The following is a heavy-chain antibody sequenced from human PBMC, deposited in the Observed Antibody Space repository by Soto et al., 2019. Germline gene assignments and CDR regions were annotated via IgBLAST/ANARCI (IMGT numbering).Heavy chain of an antibody. CDR3: TSARSSVGAPGGFIEY. CDR1: GFIFTNYW. D-gene: IGHD1-26*01. Sequence: EVQLVESGGGLVQPGGSLRLSCAASGFIFTNYWMSWVRQAPGKGLEWVANVHRDGSEKRYVDSVKGRFTISRDNAKNSQYLQMNSLSADDTGVYYCTSARSSVGAPGGFIEYWGQGNLVTVSS. V-gene: IGHV3-7*03. CDR2: VHRDGSEK. J-gene: IGHJ4*02.